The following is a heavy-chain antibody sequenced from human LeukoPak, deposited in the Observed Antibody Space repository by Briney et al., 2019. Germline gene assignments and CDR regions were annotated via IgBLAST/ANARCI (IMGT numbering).Heavy chain of an antibody. Sequence: GGSLRLSCTASGFTFSNYAVSWVRQAPGKGLQWVSTFSGNGDTTYYADSVKGRFTISRDNSKNTLYLQMNSLRVEDTAVYYCAKGPRASGWTYFDYWGQGTLVTVSS. D-gene: IGHD6-19*01. CDR2: FSGNGDTT. CDR3: AKGPRASGWTYFDY. J-gene: IGHJ4*02. CDR1: GFTFSNYA. V-gene: IGHV3-23*01.